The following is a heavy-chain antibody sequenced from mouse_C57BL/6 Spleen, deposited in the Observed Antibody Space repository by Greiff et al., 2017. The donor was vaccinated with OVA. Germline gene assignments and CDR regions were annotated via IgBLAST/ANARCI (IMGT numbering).Heavy chain of an antibody. CDR2: IDPSDSET. D-gene: IGHD1-1*01. CDR3: ARSPVITTVVATDY. V-gene: IGHV1-52*01. J-gene: IGHJ2*01. CDR1: GYTFTSYW. Sequence: QVQLKESGAELVRPGSSVKLSCKASGYTFTSYWMHWVKQRPIQGLEWIGNIDPSDSETHYNQKFKDKATLTVDKSSSTAYMQLSSLTSEDSAVYYCARSPVITTVVATDYWGQGTTLTVSS.